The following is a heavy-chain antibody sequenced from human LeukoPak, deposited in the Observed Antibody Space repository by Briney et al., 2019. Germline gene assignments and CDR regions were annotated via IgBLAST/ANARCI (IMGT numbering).Heavy chain of an antibody. CDR3: AKEMYSSGWFDY. CDR1: GFTFSNYA. Sequence: GGSLRLSCAASGFTFSNYAMSWVRQAPGMGLEWVSAISSSGDRTYYPDSEKGRFTISRDNSKTTLYLQMNSLRAEDTAVYYCAKEMYSSGWFDYWGQGTLVTVSS. D-gene: IGHD6-19*01. CDR2: ISSSGDRT. J-gene: IGHJ5*01. V-gene: IGHV3-23*01.